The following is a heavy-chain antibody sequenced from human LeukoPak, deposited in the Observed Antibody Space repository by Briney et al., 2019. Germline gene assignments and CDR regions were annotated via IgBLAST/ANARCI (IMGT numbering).Heavy chain of an antibody. CDR1: GYTFTGYY. Sequence: ASVKVSCKASGYTFTGYYMHWVRQAPGQGLEWMGWINPNSGGTNYAQKFQGRVTMTRDTSISTAYMELSRLRSDGTAVYYCARSSCSGGSCYGNWFDPWGQGTLVTVSS. CDR3: ARSSCSGGSCYGNWFDP. J-gene: IGHJ5*02. V-gene: IGHV1-2*02. D-gene: IGHD2-15*01. CDR2: INPNSGGT.